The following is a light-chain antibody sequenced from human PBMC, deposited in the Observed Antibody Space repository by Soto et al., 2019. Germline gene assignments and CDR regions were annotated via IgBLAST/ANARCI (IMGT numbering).Light chain of an antibody. V-gene: IGKV1-5*01. CDR2: DAS. Sequence: DIQMTQSPSTLSTSVGDRVTITCRASQIVSSRLAWYQQKPGKAPRLLIYDASSWKIGVPSRFSGSGSGTDFTLTISSLQPDDFATYYCQQYSSFSLTFGGGTKVEIK. CDR1: QIVSSR. J-gene: IGKJ4*01. CDR3: QQYSSFSLT.